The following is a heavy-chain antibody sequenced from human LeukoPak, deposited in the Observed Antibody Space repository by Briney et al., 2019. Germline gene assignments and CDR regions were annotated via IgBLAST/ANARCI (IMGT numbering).Heavy chain of an antibody. CDR2: ISSSSSYI. CDR3: ARGQAIAVAGHFDY. Sequence: GGSLRLSCAASGFTFSSYSMNWVRQAPGKGLEWVSSISSSSSYIYYADSVKGRFTISRDNSKNTLYLQMNSLRAEDTAVYYCARGQAIAVAGHFDYWGQGTLVTVSS. CDR1: GFTFSSYS. V-gene: IGHV3-21*04. D-gene: IGHD6-19*01. J-gene: IGHJ4*02.